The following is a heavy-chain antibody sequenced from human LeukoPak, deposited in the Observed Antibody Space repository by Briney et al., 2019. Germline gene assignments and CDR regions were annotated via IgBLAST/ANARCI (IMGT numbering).Heavy chain of an antibody. CDR3: VRQPTWGVN. CDR2: INHSGST. Sequence: SETLSLTCAVYGGSFSGYYWTWIRQPPGKGLEWIGEINHSGSTSYNPSLKSRVTISLDTSKNQFFLKLTSVTATDTAVYYCVRQPTWGVNWGQGTLVNVSS. V-gene: IGHV4-34*01. J-gene: IGHJ4*02. CDR1: GGSFSGYY. D-gene: IGHD7-27*01.